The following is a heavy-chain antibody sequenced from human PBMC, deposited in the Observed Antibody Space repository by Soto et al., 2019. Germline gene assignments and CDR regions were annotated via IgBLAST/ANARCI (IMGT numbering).Heavy chain of an antibody. CDR1: GYSFTSYW. CDR3: ASPNCSGGSCYSVAFDI. J-gene: IGHJ3*02. V-gene: IGHV5-10-1*01. CDR2: IDPSDSYT. Sequence: PGESLKISCKGSGYSFTSYWISWVRQMPGKGQEWMGRIDPSDSYTNYSPSFQGHVTISADKSISTAYLQWSSLKASDTAMYYCASPNCSGGSCYSVAFDIWGQGTMVTVSS. D-gene: IGHD2-15*01.